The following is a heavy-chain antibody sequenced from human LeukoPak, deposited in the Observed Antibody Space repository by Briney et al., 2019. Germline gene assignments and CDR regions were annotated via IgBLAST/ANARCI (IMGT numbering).Heavy chain of an antibody. J-gene: IGHJ3*02. CDR2: IYTSGST. CDR1: GGSISSYY. Sequence: SETLSLTCTVSGGSISSYYWSWIRQPAGKGLEWIGRIYTSGSTNYNPSLKSRVTMSVDTSKNQFSLKRSSVTAALTAVYYCARVIRRKASAFDIWGQGTMVTVSS. D-gene: IGHD3-22*01. CDR3: ARVIRRKASAFDI. V-gene: IGHV4-4*07.